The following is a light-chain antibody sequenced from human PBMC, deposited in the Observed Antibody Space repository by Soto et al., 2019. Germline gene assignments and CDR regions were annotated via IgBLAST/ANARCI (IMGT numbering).Light chain of an antibody. CDR3: SSYTSSSSYV. Sequence: QSVLTQPASLSGSPVHSITISCSGTSSDVVAYNYVSWYQQHPGRAPKLMIYDVGYRPSGVSTRFSGSKSGNTASLTISGLQSEDESDYYCSSYTSSSSYVFGTGTKVTVL. J-gene: IGLJ1*01. V-gene: IGLV2-14*03. CDR2: DVG. CDR1: SSDVVAYNY.